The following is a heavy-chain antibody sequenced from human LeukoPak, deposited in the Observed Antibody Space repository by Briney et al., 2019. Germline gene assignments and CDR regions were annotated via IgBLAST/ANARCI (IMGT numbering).Heavy chain of an antibody. D-gene: IGHD1-26*01. J-gene: IGHJ6*02. Sequence: PSETLSLTCTVSGGSVSSGSYYWSWIRQPPGKGLEWIGYIYYSGSTYYNPSLKSRVTISVDTSKNQFSLKLSSVTAADTAVYYCARVSREITFHYGMDVWGQGTTVTVSS. V-gene: IGHV4-61*01. CDR3: ARVSREITFHYGMDV. CDR1: GGSVSSGSYY. CDR2: IYYSGST.